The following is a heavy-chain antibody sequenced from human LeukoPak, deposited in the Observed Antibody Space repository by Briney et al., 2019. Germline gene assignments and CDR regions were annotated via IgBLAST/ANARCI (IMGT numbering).Heavy chain of an antibody. CDR3: AKDPVVGRITTIVIDY. D-gene: IGHD3-22*01. CDR2: ISGSGGST. Sequence: GGSLRLSCAASGFTFSSYAMSWVRQAPGKGLEWVSAISGSGGSTYYADSVKGRFTISRDNSKNTLYLQMNSLRAEDTAVYYCAKDPVVGRITTIVIDYWGQGTLVTVSS. V-gene: IGHV3-23*01. CDR1: GFTFSSYA. J-gene: IGHJ4*02.